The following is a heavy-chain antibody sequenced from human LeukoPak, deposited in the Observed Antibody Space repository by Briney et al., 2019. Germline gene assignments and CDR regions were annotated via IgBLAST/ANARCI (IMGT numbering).Heavy chain of an antibody. CDR2: ISYDANSE. D-gene: IGHD5-18*01. CDR1: GFIFSGYA. CDR3: ARDFTGYPDY. Sequence: GSLRLSCAASGFIFSGYAMHWVRQAPGKGLEWVAVISYDANSEYYADSVKGRFTISRDNAKNSLYLQMNSLRAEDTAVYYCARDFTGYPDYWGQGTLVTVSS. J-gene: IGHJ4*02. V-gene: IGHV3-30*07.